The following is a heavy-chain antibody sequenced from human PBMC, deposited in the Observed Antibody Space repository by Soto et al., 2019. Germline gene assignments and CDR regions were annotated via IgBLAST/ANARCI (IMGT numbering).Heavy chain of an antibody. V-gene: IGHV4-34*01. Sequence: PSETLSLTCAVYGGSFSGYYWSWIRQPPGKGLEWIGEINHSGSTNYNPSLKIRVTISVDTSKNQFSLKLSSVTAADTAVYYCARGTLVRGVIKRAYYYYGMDAWGQGTTVTVSS. CDR3: ARGTLVRGVIKRAYYYYGMDA. CDR1: GGSFSGYY. D-gene: IGHD3-10*01. J-gene: IGHJ6*02. CDR2: INHSGST.